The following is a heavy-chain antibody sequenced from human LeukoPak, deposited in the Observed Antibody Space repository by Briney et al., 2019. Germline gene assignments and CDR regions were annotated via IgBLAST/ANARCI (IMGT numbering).Heavy chain of an antibody. V-gene: IGHV3-23*01. CDR2: IGGSGSST. D-gene: IGHD3-10*01. Sequence: GGSLRLSCAASGFTFSSYAMSWVRQAPGKGLEWVSAIGGSGSSTYYTDSVKGRFTISRDNSNNTLYLEMNSLRAEDTAVYYCSRKAGYYYGSGDYWGQGTLVTVSS. J-gene: IGHJ4*02. CDR1: GFTFSSYA. CDR3: SRKAGYYYGSGDY.